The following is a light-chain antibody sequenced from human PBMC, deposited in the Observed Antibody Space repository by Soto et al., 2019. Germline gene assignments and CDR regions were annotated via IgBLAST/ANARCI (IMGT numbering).Light chain of an antibody. CDR3: QQYNNWPWT. Sequence: EIVMTQSPATLSVSPGDRATLSCRASQSVSSNLACYQQKPGQAPRLLIYGASTRATGIPARFSGSGSGTEFTLTISSLQSEDSAVYYCQQYNNWPWTFGQGTKVEIK. CDR1: QSVSSN. V-gene: IGKV3-15*01. CDR2: GAS. J-gene: IGKJ1*01.